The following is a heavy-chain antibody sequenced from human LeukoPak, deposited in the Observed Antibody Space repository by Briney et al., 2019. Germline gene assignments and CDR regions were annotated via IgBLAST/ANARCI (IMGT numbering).Heavy chain of an antibody. Sequence: PGGSLRLSCAASGFTFRTYGFSWVRQAPGKGLEWVSTVSSSGGSTYYADSVKGRFTISRDNSKNTLYLQMNSLRAEDTAVYYCARDGSRGDYAGFMDYWGQGTLVTVSS. J-gene: IGHJ4*02. V-gene: IGHV3-23*01. D-gene: IGHD4-17*01. CDR3: ARDGSRGDYAGFMDY. CDR1: GFTFRTYG. CDR2: VSSSGGST.